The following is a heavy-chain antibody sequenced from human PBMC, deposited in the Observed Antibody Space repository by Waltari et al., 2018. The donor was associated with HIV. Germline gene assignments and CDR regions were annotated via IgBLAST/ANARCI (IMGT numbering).Heavy chain of an antibody. J-gene: IGHJ2*01. D-gene: IGHD2-15*01. V-gene: IGHV3-23*01. Sequence: QLLESGGAFVQSGGSLRLSCAASGFNFGTYSMAWVRQAPGEGREGVSIFSGCAKWYAYVVQDRFTISRDDSKSTLYLQMNRLRPDDSAFYYCVRAIFGGNGWKWYYFDLWGRGTLVSVSS. CDR3: VRAIFGGNGWKWYYFDL. CDR1: GFNFGTYS. CDR2: FSGCAK.